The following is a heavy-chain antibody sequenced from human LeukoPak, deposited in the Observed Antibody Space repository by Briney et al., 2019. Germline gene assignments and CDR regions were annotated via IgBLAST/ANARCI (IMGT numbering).Heavy chain of an antibody. V-gene: IGHV4-4*07. J-gene: IGHJ4*02. Sequence: PSETLSLTCTVSGGSISSYYWSWIRQPARKGLEWIGRIYTSGSTNYNPSLKRRVTMSVDTSKNQFSMKLSSVTAAHTAVYSCARISIGRSDGTTSDFDYWGQGTLVTVSS. CDR1: GGSISSYY. CDR3: ARISIGRSDGTTSDFDY. CDR2: IYTSGST. D-gene: IGHD1-7*01.